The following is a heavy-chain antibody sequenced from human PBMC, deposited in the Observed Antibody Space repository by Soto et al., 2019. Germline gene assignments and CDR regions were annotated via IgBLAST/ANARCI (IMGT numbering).Heavy chain of an antibody. CDR3: TRGPRPSTVGTVAF. CDR1: GFTFSKSW. V-gene: IGHV3-74*01. D-gene: IGHD2-2*01. J-gene: IGHJ4*02. Sequence: GGSLRLSCTGSGFTFSKSWMHWVRQVPGKGPEWVSRIRGDGGRADYADSVKGRFTISRDNAMNTHYLEMHRLRADDTAVYYCTRGPRPSTVGTVAFWGQGTPVTVSS. CDR2: IRGDGGRA.